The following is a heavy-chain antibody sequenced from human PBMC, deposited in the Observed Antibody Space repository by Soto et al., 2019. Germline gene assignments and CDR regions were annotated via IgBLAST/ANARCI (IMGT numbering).Heavy chain of an antibody. Sequence: PGGSLRLSCSASGFTFSNYFMHWVRQAPGKGLEYLPFIRSGGGETDYAATVKGRFTISRDNSKNTLYLQMNSLRSKDTAVYYCVRYFHGSGRYYCIFDYWGEGTLVTVSS. V-gene: IGHV3-64D*08. D-gene: IGHD3-10*01. CDR1: GFTFSNYF. J-gene: IGHJ4*02. CDR2: IRSGGGET. CDR3: VRYFHGSGRYYCIFDY.